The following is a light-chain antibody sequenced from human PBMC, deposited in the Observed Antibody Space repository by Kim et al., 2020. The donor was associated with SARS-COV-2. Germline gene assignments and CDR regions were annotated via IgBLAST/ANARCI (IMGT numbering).Light chain of an antibody. J-gene: IGKJ3*01. V-gene: IGKV1-39*01. Sequence: DIQMTQSPSSLSASVGDRVTITCRTTQGISSHLNWYQQKPGRAPKLLISAASTLQGGVPSRFSGSGSETDFTLTISSLQPEDFATYFCQQSYSTPFTFGPGTKVDIK. CDR1: QGISSH. CDR3: QQSYSTPFT. CDR2: AAS.